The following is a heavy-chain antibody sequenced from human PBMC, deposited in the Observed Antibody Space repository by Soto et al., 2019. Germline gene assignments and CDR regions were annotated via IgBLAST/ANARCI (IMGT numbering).Heavy chain of an antibody. D-gene: IGHD1-26*01. V-gene: IGHV3-30*18. CDR1: GFTFSSYG. CDR3: TKEADSGSYGHAFDI. J-gene: IGHJ3*02. Sequence: LRLSCAASGFTFSSYGMHWVRQAPGKGLEWVAVISYDGSNKYYADSVKGRFTISRDNSKNTLYLQMNSLRAEDTAVYYCTKEADSGSYGHAFDIWGQGSMVTV. CDR2: ISYDGSNK.